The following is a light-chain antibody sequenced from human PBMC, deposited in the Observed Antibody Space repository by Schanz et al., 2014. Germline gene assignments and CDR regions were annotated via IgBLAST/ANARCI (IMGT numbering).Light chain of an antibody. CDR1: SSDVGSYNY. V-gene: IGLV2-14*01. CDR3: SSYTSSSTLV. CDR2: DVS. J-gene: IGLJ3*02. Sequence: QSALTQPPSVSGSPGQSVTISCTGTSSDVGSYNYVSWYQQHPGKAPKLMIYDVSNRPSGVSNRFSGSKSGNTASLTISGLQAEDEADYYCSSYTSSSTLVFGGGTKLTVL.